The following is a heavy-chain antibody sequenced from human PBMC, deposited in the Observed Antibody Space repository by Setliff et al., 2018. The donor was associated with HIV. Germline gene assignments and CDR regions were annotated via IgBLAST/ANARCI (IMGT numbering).Heavy chain of an antibody. V-gene: IGHV4-39*07. D-gene: IGHD3-3*01. CDR1: GDSISSSAYY. CDR2: MHNSGGT. CDR3: ARGFRSGRIFGIDY. J-gene: IGHJ4*02. Sequence: PSETLSLTCTVSGDSISSSAYYWGWIRQPPGKGLEWIGSMHNSGGTYYNTSLKSRVTISVDTSKNQISLKLSSVTAADTAVYYCARGFRSGRIFGIDYWGQGTLVTVSS.